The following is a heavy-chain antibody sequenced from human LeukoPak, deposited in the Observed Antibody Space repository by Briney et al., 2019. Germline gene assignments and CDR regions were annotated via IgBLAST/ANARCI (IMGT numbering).Heavy chain of an antibody. CDR2: ISYDGSNK. CDR3: AKFWSGNFGRDALDI. V-gene: IGHV3-30*18. CDR1: GFTFSSYA. J-gene: IGHJ3*02. D-gene: IGHD3-3*01. Sequence: GRSLRLSCAASGFTFSSYAMHWVRQAPGKGLEWVAVISYDGSNKYYADSVKGRFTISRDNSKNILYLQMSSLSVEDTAVYYCAKFWSGNFGRDALDIWGQGTMVTVSS.